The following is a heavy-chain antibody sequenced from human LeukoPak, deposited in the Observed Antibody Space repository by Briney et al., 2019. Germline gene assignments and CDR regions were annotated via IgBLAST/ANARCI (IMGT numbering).Heavy chain of an antibody. CDR3: ARDYGSGSYYNPCPLDY. CDR1: GFTFSSYW. J-gene: IGHJ4*02. CDR2: IKQDGSEK. D-gene: IGHD3-10*01. Sequence: GGSLRLSCAASGFTFSSYWMSWVRQAPGKGLEWVANIKQDGSEKYYVDSVKGRFTISRDNAKNSLYLQMNSLRAEDTAVYYCARDYGSGSYYNPCPLDYWGQGTLVTVSS. V-gene: IGHV3-7*01.